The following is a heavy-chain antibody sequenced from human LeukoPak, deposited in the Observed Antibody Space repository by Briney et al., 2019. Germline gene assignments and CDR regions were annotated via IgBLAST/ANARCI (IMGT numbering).Heavy chain of an antibody. D-gene: IGHD6-13*01. J-gene: IGHJ5*02. Sequence: GGSLRLSCAASEVSVSGNYMSWVRQAPGKGLEWVSAIGGSGGSTYYADSVKGRFTISRDNSKNTLYLQMNSLRAEDMAVYYCAKTQAAVGKAWFDPWGQGTLVTVSS. CDR1: EVSVSGNY. CDR2: IGGSGGST. CDR3: AKTQAAVGKAWFDP. V-gene: IGHV3-23*01.